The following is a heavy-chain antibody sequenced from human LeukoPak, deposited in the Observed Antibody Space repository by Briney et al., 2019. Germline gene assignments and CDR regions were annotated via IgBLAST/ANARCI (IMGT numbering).Heavy chain of an antibody. CDR3: TRDDYGDLDY. V-gene: IGHV1-2*02. J-gene: IGHJ4*02. D-gene: IGHD4-17*01. Sequence: ASVKVSCKASGYTFTGYYMHWVRRAPGQGLEWMGWINPNSGGRNYAQKFQGRVTMTRDTSISTAYMELTRLRSDDTAVYYCTRDDYGDLDYWGQGTLVTVSS. CDR1: GYTFTGYY. CDR2: INPNSGGR.